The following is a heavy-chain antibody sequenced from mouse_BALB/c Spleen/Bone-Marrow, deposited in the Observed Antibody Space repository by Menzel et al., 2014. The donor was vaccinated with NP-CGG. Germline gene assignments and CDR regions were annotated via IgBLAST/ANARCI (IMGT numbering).Heavy chain of an antibody. CDR1: GYTFTSYW. CDR3: ARQITTVDYAMDY. D-gene: IGHD1-1*01. J-gene: IGHJ4*01. Sequence: QVQLQQSGAELAKPGASVKMSCKASGYTFTSYWMHWVKQRPGQGLEWIGYINPSTGYTENNQKFKDKATLTADKSSSTAYMQLSILASEDSTVYYCARQITTVDYAMDYWGQGTSVTVSS. CDR2: INPSTGYT. V-gene: IGHV1-7*01.